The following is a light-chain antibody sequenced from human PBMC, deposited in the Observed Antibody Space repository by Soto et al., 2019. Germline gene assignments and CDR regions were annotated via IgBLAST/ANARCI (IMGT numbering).Light chain of an antibody. CDR2: DVS. CDR1: SSDIGDSNY. J-gene: IGLJ1*01. Sequence: SALTQPASVSGSPGQSITISCTGTSSDIGDSNYVSWYQQHPGKAPKLVIYDVSNRPSGVSNRFSGSKSANTASLTISGLQAEDEADYYRSPFRSIITSYMLGTATKVSVL. CDR3: SPFRSIITSYM. V-gene: IGLV2-14*03.